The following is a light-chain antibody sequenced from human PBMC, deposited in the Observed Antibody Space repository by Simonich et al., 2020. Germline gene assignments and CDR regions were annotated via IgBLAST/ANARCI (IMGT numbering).Light chain of an antibody. CDR1: QSVFNTSNNKNY. CDR3: QQYYSTPYT. Sequence: DIVMTQSPDSLAVSLGERATINCKYSQSVFNTSNNKNYLAWYQQKPGQPPKLLIYWASTRESGVPERFSGSGSGTDFTLTISSLQAEDVAVYYCQQYYSTPYTFGQGTKLEIK. J-gene: IGKJ2*01. CDR2: WAS. V-gene: IGKV4-1*01.